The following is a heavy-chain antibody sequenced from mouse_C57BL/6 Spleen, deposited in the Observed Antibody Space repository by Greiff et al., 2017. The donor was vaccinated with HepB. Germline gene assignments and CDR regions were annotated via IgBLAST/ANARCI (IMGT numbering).Heavy chain of an antibody. V-gene: IGHV1-55*01. CDR3: AREGPYYGSIPSHFDY. J-gene: IGHJ2*01. D-gene: IGHD1-1*01. Sequence: VQLQQPGAELVKPGASVKMSCKASGYTFTSYWITWVKQRPGQGLEWIGDIYPGSGSTNYNEKFKSKATLTVDTSSSTAYMQLSSLTSEDSAVYYCAREGPYYGSIPSHFDYWGQGTTLTVSS. CDR1: GYTFTSYW. CDR2: IYPGSGST.